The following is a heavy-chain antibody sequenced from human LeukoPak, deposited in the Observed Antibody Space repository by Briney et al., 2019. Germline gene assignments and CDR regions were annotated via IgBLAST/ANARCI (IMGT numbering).Heavy chain of an antibody. J-gene: IGHJ4*02. V-gene: IGHV3-11*01. CDR3: ARDLTPRRTSYYFDY. D-gene: IGHD2-2*01. CDR1: GFTFSDYY. CDR2: ISSSGSTI. Sequence: GGSLRLFCAASGFTFSDYYLSWIRPAPGKGLEWVSYISSSGSTIYYADSVKGRFTISRDNAKNSLYLQMNSLRAEDTAVYYCARDLTPRRTSYYFDYWGQGTLVTVTS.